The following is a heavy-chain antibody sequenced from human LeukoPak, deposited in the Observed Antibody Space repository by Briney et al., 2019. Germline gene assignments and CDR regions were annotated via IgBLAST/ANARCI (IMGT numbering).Heavy chain of an antibody. CDR2: IYTSGST. D-gene: IGHD3-3*01. J-gene: IGHJ6*02. Sequence: SETLPLTCTVSGGSISSYYWSWIRQPAGKGLEWIGRIYTSGSTNYNPSLKSRVTMSVDTSKNQFSLKLSSVTAADTAVYYCARVVYYDFWSGYESYGMDVWGQGTTVTVSS. CDR3: ARVVYYDFWSGYESYGMDV. V-gene: IGHV4-4*07. CDR1: GGSISSYY.